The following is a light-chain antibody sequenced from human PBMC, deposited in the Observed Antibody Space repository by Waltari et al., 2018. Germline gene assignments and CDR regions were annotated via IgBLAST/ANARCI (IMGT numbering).Light chain of an antibody. V-gene: IGLV3-25*03. CDR2: KDS. CDR1: ALPKQY. CDR3: QSADSSGHVV. J-gene: IGLJ2*01. Sequence: SYELTQPPSVSVSPGQTARITCSGDALPKQYAYWYQQKPGQAPVLVIYKDSERASGIPERFSGSSSGTTVTLTISGVQAEDEADYYCQSADSSGHVVFGGGTKLTVL.